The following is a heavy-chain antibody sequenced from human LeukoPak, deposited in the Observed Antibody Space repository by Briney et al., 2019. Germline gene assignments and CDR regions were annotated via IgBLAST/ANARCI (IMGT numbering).Heavy chain of an antibody. Sequence: PSETLSLTCTVSGGSISSYFWSWIRQPPGKGLEYIGYIYYSGSTNYNPSLKSRVTILVDTPKNQFSLKLSSVTAADTAVYYCARGGGIAAAGTVKYFQRWGQGTLVTVSS. CDR1: GGSISSYF. J-gene: IGHJ1*01. CDR3: ARGGGIAAAGTVKYFQR. D-gene: IGHD6-13*01. V-gene: IGHV4-59*01. CDR2: IYYSGST.